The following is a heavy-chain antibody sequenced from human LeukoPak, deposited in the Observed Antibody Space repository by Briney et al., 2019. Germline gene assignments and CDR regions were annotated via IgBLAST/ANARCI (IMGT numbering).Heavy chain of an antibody. J-gene: IGHJ5*02. CDR1: GFTVMAHG. D-gene: IGHD3-9*01. CDR2: RWFDGSYK. V-gene: IGHV3-33*01. Sequence: PGRSLRLSCTASGFTVMAHGMTWGRQAPGKGRGWVAIRWFDGSYKNYGDSVKGRFSISRDNFRDTLYLEMNSLRAEDTAVYYCARGGGPNLTGRSNWFDLWGQGTLVTVSS. CDR3: ARGGGPNLTGRSNWFDL.